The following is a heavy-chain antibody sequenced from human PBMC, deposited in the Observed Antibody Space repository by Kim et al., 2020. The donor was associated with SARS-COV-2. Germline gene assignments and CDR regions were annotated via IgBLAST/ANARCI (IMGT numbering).Heavy chain of an antibody. V-gene: IGHV6-1*01. CDR3: ARGSAGDGWQWLVPDAFDI. D-gene: IGHD6-19*01. J-gene: IGHJ3*02. CDR2: TYYRSKWYN. CDR1: GDSVSSNSAA. Sequence: SQTLSLTCAISGDSVSSNSAAWNWIRQSPSRGLEWLGRTYYRSKWYNDYAVSVKSRITINPDTSKNQFSLQLNSVTPEDTAVYYCARGSAGDGWQWLVPDAFDIWGQGTMVTVSS.